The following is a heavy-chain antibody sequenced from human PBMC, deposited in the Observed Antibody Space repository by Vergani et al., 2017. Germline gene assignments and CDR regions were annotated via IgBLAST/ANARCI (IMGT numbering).Heavy chain of an antibody. CDR1: GFTFSSYA. D-gene: IGHD3-22*01. Sequence: EVQLLESGGGLVQPGGSLRLSCAASGFTFSSYAMSWVRPAPGKGLEWVSAISGSGSSTYYADSVKGRFTISRDNSKNTLYLQMNSLRAEDTAVYYCAKMGYYYDSSGYLDYWGQGTLVTVSS. J-gene: IGHJ4*02. CDR3: AKMGYYYDSSGYLDY. CDR2: ISGSGSST. V-gene: IGHV3-23*01.